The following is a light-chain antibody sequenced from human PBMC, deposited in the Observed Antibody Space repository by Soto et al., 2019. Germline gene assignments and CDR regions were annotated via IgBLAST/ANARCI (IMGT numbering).Light chain of an antibody. CDR3: AAWDDSLNGVV. V-gene: IGLV1-44*01. J-gene: IGLJ2*01. CDR2: GNN. Sequence: QSVLTQPPSASGTPGQRVTISCSGSSSNIGSNTVNWYQQLPGTAPKLLIYGNNQRPSGVPDRFSGSKSGTSASLAISELQSEDEADYYCAAWDDSLNGVVFGGGTKVTVL. CDR1: SSNIGSNT.